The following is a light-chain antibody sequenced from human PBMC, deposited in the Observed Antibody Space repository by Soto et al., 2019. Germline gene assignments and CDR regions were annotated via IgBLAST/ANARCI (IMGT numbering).Light chain of an antibody. J-gene: IGLJ1*01. V-gene: IGLV2-11*01. CDR2: DVS. Sequence: QSVLTQPRSVSGSPGQSVTISCTGTSSDVGGYNYVSWYQQHPGKAPKLMIYDVSKRPSGVPDCFSGSKSGNTASLTISGLQAEDEADYYCFSYAGSYTFYVFGTGTRSPS. CDR3: FSYAGSYTFYV. CDR1: SSDVGGYNY.